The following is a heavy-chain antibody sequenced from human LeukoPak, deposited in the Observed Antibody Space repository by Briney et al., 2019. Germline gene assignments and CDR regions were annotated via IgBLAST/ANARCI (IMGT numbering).Heavy chain of an antibody. J-gene: IGHJ6*03. CDR3: ARVPVLRYFDWLARYYYYYMDV. Sequence: ASVKVSCKASGYTFTGYYMHWVRQAPGQGLEWMGWINPNSGGTNYAQKFQGRVTMTRNTSISTAYMELSSLRSEDTAVYYCARVPVLRYFDWLARYYYYYMDVWGKGTTVTISS. V-gene: IGHV1-2*02. CDR2: INPNSGGT. D-gene: IGHD3-9*01. CDR1: GYTFTGYY.